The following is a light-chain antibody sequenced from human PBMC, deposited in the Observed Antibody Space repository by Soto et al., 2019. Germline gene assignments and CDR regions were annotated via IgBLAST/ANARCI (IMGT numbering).Light chain of an antibody. CDR1: QNLLHSKGYIY. Sequence: DLVMTQSPLSLPVTPGEPASISCRSSQNLLHSKGYIYLDWYLQKPGQSPHLLIYLGSNRASGVPDRFRGRGSGTDFTLQISRVECEDVGIYYCMKTLQTPTCGQGTKVDIK. J-gene: IGKJ1*01. V-gene: IGKV2-28*01. CDR3: MKTLQTPT. CDR2: LGS.